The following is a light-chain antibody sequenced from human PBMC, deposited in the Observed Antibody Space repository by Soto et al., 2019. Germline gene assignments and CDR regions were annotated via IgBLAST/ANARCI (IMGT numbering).Light chain of an antibody. CDR2: EVN. V-gene: IGLV2-8*01. CDR1: SSDVGGYNY. J-gene: IGLJ3*02. Sequence: QSALTQPPSASGDLGQSVTISCTGTSSDVGGYNYVSWYQQRPGKAPKVMIYEVNKRPSGVPDRFSGSKSGNTASLTVSGLQAEDEADYYCSSYAGSNNWVFGGGTKLTVL. CDR3: SSYAGSNNWV.